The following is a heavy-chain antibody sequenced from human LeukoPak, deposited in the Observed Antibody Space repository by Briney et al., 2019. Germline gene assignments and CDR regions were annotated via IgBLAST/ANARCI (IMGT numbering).Heavy chain of an antibody. CDR1: GGSISSSSYY. V-gene: IGHV4-39*07. CDR2: IYYSGST. J-gene: IGHJ4*02. CDR3: ARVRGGSGSYGDY. Sequence: SETLSLTCTVSGGSISSSSYYWGWIRQPPGKGLEWIGSIYYSGSTYYNPSLKSRVTISVDTSKNRFSLKLSSVTAADTAVYYCARVRGGSGSYGDYWGQGTLVTVSS. D-gene: IGHD3-10*01.